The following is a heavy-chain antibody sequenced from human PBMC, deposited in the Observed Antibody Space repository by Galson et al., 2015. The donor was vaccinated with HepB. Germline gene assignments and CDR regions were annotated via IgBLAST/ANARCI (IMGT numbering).Heavy chain of an antibody. Sequence: ETLSLTCAVYGGSFSGYYWSWIRQPPGKGLERIGEINHSGSTNYNPSLKSRVTISVDTSKNQFSLKLSSVTAADTAVYYCARDAKIFGVVITYYYYYGMDVWGQGTTVTVSS. J-gene: IGHJ6*02. CDR3: ARDAKIFGVVITYYYYYGMDV. CDR2: INHSGST. CDR1: GGSFSGYY. D-gene: IGHD3-3*01. V-gene: IGHV4-34*01.